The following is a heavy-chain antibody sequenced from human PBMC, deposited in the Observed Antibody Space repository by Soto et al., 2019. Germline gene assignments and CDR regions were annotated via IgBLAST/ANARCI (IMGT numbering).Heavy chain of an antibody. V-gene: IGHV4-59*08. CDR1: GGSITSYY. CDR3: ARRYSGYGDY. J-gene: IGHJ4*02. Sequence: SETLSLTCTVSGGSITSYYWSWIRQPPGKGLEWIGYIYFSGSANYNPSLKSRVTISVDTSKNQFSLKLSSATAADTAVYYCARRYSGYGDYWGQGTLVTVSS. D-gene: IGHD5-12*01. CDR2: IYFSGSA.